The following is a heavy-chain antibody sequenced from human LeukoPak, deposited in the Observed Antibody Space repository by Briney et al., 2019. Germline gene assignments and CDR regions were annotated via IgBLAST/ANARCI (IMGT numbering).Heavy chain of an antibody. CDR2: IYYSGST. CDR1: TFSSYA. V-gene: IGHV4-39*01. J-gene: IGHJ5*02. CDR3: ARAGGDYYGSRTNWFDP. Sequence: TFSSYAMSWVRQPPGKGLEWIGSIYYSGSTYYNPSLKSRVTISVDTSKNQFSLKLSSVTAADTAVYYCARAGGDYYGSRTNWFDPWGQGTLVTVSS. D-gene: IGHD3-10*01.